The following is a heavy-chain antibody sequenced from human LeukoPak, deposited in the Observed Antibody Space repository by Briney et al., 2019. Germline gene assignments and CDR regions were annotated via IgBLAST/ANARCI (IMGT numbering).Heavy chain of an antibody. D-gene: IGHD3-10*01. CDR1: GGTFSTYT. J-gene: IGHJ4*02. V-gene: IGHV1-69*02. CDR3: ARFDPGVHPGDY. Sequence: ASVKVSCKASGGTFSTYTITWVRQAPGQGLEWMGRIIPILAITNYAQKFQGRVTITADKSTSTAYMELSSLRSDDTAVYYCARFDPGVHPGDYWGQGTLVTVSS. CDR2: IIPILAIT.